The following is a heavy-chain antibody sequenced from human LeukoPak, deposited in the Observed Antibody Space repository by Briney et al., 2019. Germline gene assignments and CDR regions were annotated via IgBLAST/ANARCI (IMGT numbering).Heavy chain of an antibody. CDR1: GYTFTGYY. D-gene: IGHD2-15*01. CDR3: ARDASGYXSGXSCYSGYFQH. Sequence: ASVKVSCKASGYTFTGYYMHWVRQAPGQGLEWMGWINPNSGGTNYAQKFQGRVTMTRDTSISTAYMELSRLRSDDTAVYYCARDASGYXSGXSCYSGYFQHWGQGTLVTVSS. J-gene: IGHJ1*01. V-gene: IGHV1-2*02. CDR2: INPNSGGT.